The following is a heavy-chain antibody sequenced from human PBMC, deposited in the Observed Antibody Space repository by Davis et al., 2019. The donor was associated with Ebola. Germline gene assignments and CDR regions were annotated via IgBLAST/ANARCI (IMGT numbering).Heavy chain of an antibody. CDR1: GFTFSAHY. V-gene: IGHV3-72*01. J-gene: IGHJ4*02. CDR3: ARGQGGAYSANDF. D-gene: IGHD2-21*01. CDR2: SKTKGETSGP. Sequence: GESLKISCEASGFTFSAHYMDWVRQAPGKGLEWVGRSKTKGETSGPEYAASVKGRFTISREDSQSSVYLQMNSLKPDDTAVYYCARGQGGAYSANDFWGQGVLVTVSS.